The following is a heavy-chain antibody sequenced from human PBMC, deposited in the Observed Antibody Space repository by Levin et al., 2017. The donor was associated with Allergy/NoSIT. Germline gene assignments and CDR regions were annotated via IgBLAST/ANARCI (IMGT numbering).Heavy chain of an antibody. V-gene: IGHV3-64D*06. J-gene: IGHJ4*02. Sequence: PGGSLRLSCSASGFTFSSYAMHWVRQAPGKGLEYVSAISSNGGSTYYADSVKGRFTISRDNSKNTLYLQMSSLRAEDTAVYYCVKEHEAPRVWFGELFLDYFDYWGQGTLVTVSS. CDR1: GFTFSSYA. CDR2: ISSNGGST. D-gene: IGHD3-10*01. CDR3: VKEHEAPRVWFGELFLDYFDY.